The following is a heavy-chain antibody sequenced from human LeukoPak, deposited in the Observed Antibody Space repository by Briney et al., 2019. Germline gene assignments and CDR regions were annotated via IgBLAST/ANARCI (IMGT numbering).Heavy chain of an antibody. D-gene: IGHD3-10*01. CDR1: GGSISSGSYY. CDR3: ARGYHRYGSGSDFDY. CDR2: IYTSGST. V-gene: IGHV4-61*02. J-gene: IGHJ4*02. Sequence: SQTLSLTCTVSGGSISSGSYYWSWIRQPAGKGLEWIGRIYTSGSTNYNPSLKSRVTISVDTSKNQFSLKLSSVTAADTAVYYCARGYHRYGSGSDFDYWGQGTLVTGSS.